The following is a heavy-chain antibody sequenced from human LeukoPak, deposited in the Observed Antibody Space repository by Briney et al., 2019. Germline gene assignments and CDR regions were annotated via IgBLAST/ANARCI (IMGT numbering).Heavy chain of an antibody. D-gene: IGHD6-13*01. J-gene: IGHJ4*02. V-gene: IGHV3-11*01. CDR3: ARVRTGIAADLGPFDY. Sequence: GVPLRLFCAPSVFTFNHYYMSGIRQAPGKGREGVSYISSCWSTIYYPDSVKGRFTISRDNPKNSLYLQMNSLRGEDPGVYYCARVRTGIAADLGPFDYWGQGTLVTVSS. CDR1: VFTFNHYY. CDR2: ISSCWSTI.